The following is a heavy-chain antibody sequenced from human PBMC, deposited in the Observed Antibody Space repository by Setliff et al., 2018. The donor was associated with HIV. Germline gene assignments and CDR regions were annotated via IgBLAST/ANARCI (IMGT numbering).Heavy chain of an antibody. Sequence: GGSLRLSCVGSGFMFSEFWMYWVRQAPGKGLEWVANINTDGTKKYNVASVKGRFTTSIDNAKNSLYLQMNSLRAEDTAVYYCARREATYYYDTRYFDYWGQGTLVTVSS. CDR2: INTDGTKK. V-gene: IGHV3-7*03. J-gene: IGHJ4*02. D-gene: IGHD3-22*01. CDR3: ARREATYYYDTRYFDY. CDR1: GFMFSEFW.